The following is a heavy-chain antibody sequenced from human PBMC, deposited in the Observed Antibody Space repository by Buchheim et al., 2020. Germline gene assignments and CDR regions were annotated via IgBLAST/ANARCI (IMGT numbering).Heavy chain of an antibody. CDR1: GFTFSSYW. D-gene: IGHD2-2*02. Sequence: EVQLVESGGGLVQPGGSLRLSCAASGFTFSSYWMSWVRQAPGKGLEWVANIKQDGSEKYYVDSVKGRFTISRDNPQNSLYLQMNSLRAEDTAVYYCARGDIVVVPAAIRTRVRAYYFDYWGQGTL. V-gene: IGHV3-7*01. CDR3: ARGDIVVVPAAIRTRVRAYYFDY. J-gene: IGHJ4*02. CDR2: IKQDGSEK.